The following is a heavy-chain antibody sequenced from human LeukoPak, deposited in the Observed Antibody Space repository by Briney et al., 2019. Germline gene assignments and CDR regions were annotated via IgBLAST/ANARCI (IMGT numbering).Heavy chain of an antibody. D-gene: IGHD2-15*01. J-gene: IGHJ4*02. V-gene: IGHV3-73*01. CDR1: GFTFSGSA. Sequence: PGGSLRLSCAASGFTFSGSAMHWVRQASGKGLEWVGRIRSKANSYATAYAASVKGRFTVSRDDSKNTAYLQMNSLKTEDTAVYYCTSVVAATVYWGQGTLVTVSS. CDR2: IRSKANSYAT. CDR3: TSVVAATVY.